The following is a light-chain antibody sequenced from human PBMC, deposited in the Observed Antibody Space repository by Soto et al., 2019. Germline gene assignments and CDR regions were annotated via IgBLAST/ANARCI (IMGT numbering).Light chain of an antibody. CDR3: SSYTSSSTLV. CDR2: EVT. J-gene: IGLJ3*02. Sequence: QSALTQPASVSGSPGQSINISCTGTSSDVGSYNYVSWYRQHPGKAPKLMIYEVTNRPSGVSNRFSGSKSGNTASLTISGLQAEDEADYYCSSYTSSSTLVFGGGTKLTVL. CDR1: SSDVGSYNY. V-gene: IGLV2-14*01.